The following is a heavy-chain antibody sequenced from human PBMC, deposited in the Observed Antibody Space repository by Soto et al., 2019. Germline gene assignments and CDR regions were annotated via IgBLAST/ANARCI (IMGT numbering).Heavy chain of an antibody. Sequence: GGSLRLSCASSVFTVITNYRTWVRQTPGKGLEWVSIIYSNGNTYYADSVKGRFTISRDNSKNTLYLQMNSLRVDDTAVYYCVVEDLGMEVWGQGTTVTVSS. V-gene: IGHV3-53*01. J-gene: IGHJ6*02. CDR2: IYSNGNT. CDR3: VVEDLGMEV. CDR1: VFTVITNY. D-gene: IGHD2-15*01.